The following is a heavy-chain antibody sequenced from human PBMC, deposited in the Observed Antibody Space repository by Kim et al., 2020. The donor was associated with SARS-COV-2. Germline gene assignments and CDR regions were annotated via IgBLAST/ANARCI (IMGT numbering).Heavy chain of an antibody. D-gene: IGHD1-1*01. Sequence: SETLSLTCTVSGGSISNYYWSWIRQPPGKGLEWIGYIYYSGSTNHTPSLKSRVTISIDTSKNQFSLKLSSVTAADTAMYYCARTGNAGWFDTWGQGTLVTVSS. J-gene: IGHJ5*02. V-gene: IGHV4-59*01. CDR3: ARTGNAGWFDT. CDR2: IYYSGST. CDR1: GGSISNYY.